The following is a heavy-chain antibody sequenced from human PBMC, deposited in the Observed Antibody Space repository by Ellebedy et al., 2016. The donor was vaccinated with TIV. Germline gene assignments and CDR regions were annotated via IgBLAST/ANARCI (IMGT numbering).Heavy chain of an antibody. J-gene: IGHJ4*02. Sequence: SQTLSLTCAISVDRDPSISAAWTWLTQSPSRGPECLGRTYYRSKRYNEYAVSVESRITINSDTSKNQFSLPLSSVAPEDTAIYYFAREIRAYDSWGQGTLVTVSS. CDR2: TYYRSKRYN. CDR1: VDRDPSISAA. CDR3: AREIRAYDS. V-gene: IGHV6-1*01.